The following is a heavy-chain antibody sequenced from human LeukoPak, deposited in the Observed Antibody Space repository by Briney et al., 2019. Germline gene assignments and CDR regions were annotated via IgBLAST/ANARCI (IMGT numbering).Heavy chain of an antibody. CDR3: ARGGGLDV. D-gene: IGHD3-16*01. CDR2: INHNGNVN. CDR1: AFSVSSNY. J-gene: IGHJ6*02. Sequence: GGSLRLPCAASAFSVSSNYMSWVRQAPGKGLEWVASINHNGNVNYYVDSVKGRFTISRDNAKNSLYLQMSNLRAEDTAVYFCARGGGLDVWGQGATVTVSS. V-gene: IGHV3-7*03.